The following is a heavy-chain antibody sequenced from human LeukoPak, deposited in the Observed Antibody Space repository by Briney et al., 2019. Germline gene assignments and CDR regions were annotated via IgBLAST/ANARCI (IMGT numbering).Heavy chain of an antibody. CDR3: ASAPSPDHIVPLFG. J-gene: IGHJ4*02. CDR1: GFTFSSYS. D-gene: IGHD3-16*01. V-gene: IGHV3-48*01. CDR2: ISSSSSTT. Sequence: GGSLRLSCAASGFTFSSYSMNWVRQAPGKGLEWVSYISSSSSTTYYADSVKGRFTISRDIAKNSLYLQMNSLRAEDTAVYYCASAPSPDHIVPLFGWGQGTLVTVSS.